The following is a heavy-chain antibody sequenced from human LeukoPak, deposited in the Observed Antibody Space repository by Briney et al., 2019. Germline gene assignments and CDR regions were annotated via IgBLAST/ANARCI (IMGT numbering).Heavy chain of an antibody. CDR1: GGSISSYY. Sequence: SETLSLTCTVSGGSISSYYWSWIRQPPGKGLEWIGYIYYSGSTNYNPSLKSRVTISVDTSKNQFSLKLSSVTAADTAVYYCARHLEKDGYNLYNWFDPWGQGTLVTVSS. V-gene: IGHV4-59*08. CDR3: ARHLEKDGYNLYNWFDP. D-gene: IGHD5-24*01. J-gene: IGHJ5*02. CDR2: IYYSGST.